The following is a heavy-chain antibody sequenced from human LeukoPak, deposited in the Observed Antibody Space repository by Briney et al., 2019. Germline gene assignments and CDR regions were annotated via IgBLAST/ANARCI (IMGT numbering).Heavy chain of an antibody. Sequence: ASVKFSCKASGYTFTNYDINWVRRATGQGLEWMGWMNPNSGNTGYAQKFQGRVTMTRSTSISTAYMELSSLTSEDTAVYYCARVSLGYCSGGTCYFQDHWGQGTLVTVSS. CDR2: MNPNSGNT. CDR1: GYTFTNYD. CDR3: ARVSLGYCSGGTCYFQDH. D-gene: IGHD2-15*01. J-gene: IGHJ4*02. V-gene: IGHV1-8*01.